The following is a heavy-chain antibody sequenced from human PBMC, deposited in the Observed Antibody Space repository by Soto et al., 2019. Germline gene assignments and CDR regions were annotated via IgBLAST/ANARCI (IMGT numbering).Heavy chain of an antibody. CDR1: GGSVSSGSYY. Sequence: QVQLQESGPGLVKPSETLSLTCTVSGGSVSSGSYYWSWIRQPPGKGLEWIGYIYYSGSTHYNPSHKSRVTISVDTSKNPFSLKLSSVTAADTAVYYCARQGKQQSESYYYGMDVWGQGTTVTVSS. CDR3: ARQGKQQSESYYYGMDV. D-gene: IGHD6-13*01. CDR2: IYYSGST. V-gene: IGHV4-61*01. J-gene: IGHJ6*02.